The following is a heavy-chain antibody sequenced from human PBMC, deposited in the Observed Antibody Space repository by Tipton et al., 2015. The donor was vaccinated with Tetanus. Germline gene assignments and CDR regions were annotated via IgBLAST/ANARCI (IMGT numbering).Heavy chain of an antibody. CDR3: ARIRYYPDSSAFLSDY. CDR2: IYYRGET. J-gene: IGHJ4*02. V-gene: IGHV4-59*01. Sequence: TLSLTCTVSGGSISGYYWTWMRQPPGKGLEWLGHIYYRGETNYNPSVSSRRTISLDTSKNQVSLRLTPVTAAETAVYFCARIRYYPDSSAFLSDYWGRGIRVTVSS. D-gene: IGHD3-22*01. CDR1: GGSISGYY.